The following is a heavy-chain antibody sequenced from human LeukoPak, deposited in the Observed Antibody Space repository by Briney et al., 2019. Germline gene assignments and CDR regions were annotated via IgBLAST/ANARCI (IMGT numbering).Heavy chain of an antibody. V-gene: IGHV4-39*07. CDR2: IFYSGST. CDR3: ARLTYYDFWSGYYIDAFDI. D-gene: IGHD3-3*01. Sequence: SETLSLTCTVSSGSISTSNYYWGWVRQPPGKALEWIGNIFYSGSTNYNPSLKSRVTISVDTSKNQFSLKLSSVTAADTAVYYCARLTYYDFWSGYYIDAFDIWGQGTMVTVSS. CDR1: SGSISTSNYY. J-gene: IGHJ3*02.